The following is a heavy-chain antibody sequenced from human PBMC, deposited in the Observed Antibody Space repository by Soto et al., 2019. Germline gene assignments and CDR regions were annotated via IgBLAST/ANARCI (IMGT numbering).Heavy chain of an antibody. CDR2: IYHSGST. Sequence: QLQLQESGSGLVKPSQTLSLTCAVSGVAISSGGYSWSWIRQPPGKGLEWIGYIYHSGSTYYNPSLKSRVTISVDRSQNQFSLKLSSVTDADTAVYYCARAGGLGAVAVDYWGQGTLVTVS. D-gene: IGHD6-19*01. J-gene: IGHJ4*02. CDR1: GVAISSGGYS. V-gene: IGHV4-30-2*01. CDR3: ARAGGLGAVAVDY.